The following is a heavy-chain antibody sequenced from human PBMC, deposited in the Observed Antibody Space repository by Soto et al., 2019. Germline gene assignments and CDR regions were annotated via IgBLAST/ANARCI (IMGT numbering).Heavy chain of an antibody. D-gene: IGHD3-10*01. CDR3: AREIAAGAGRYYYYYYYMDV. CDR1: GGSISSGGHY. J-gene: IGHJ6*03. CDR2: IYYTGST. Sequence: QVQLQESGPGLVKPSQTLSLTCTVSGGSISSGGHYWNWIRQHPGKGLEWIGYIYYTGSTFYNPSLKSRVSRSVDTSKNRFSPELTSVTAADTTVYYCAREIAAGAGRYYYYYYYMDVWGKGTTVTVSS. V-gene: IGHV4-31*03.